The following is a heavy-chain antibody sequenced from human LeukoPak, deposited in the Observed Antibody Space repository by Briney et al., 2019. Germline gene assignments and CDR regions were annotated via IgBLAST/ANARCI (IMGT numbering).Heavy chain of an antibody. CDR1: GGSISSYY. J-gene: IGHJ4*02. D-gene: IGHD6-19*01. V-gene: IGHV4-59*01. Sequence: SETLSLTCTVSGGSISSYYWSWIRQPPGKGLEWIGYIHYSGSTNYNPSLKSRVTISVDTSKNQFSLKLSSVTAADTAVYYCARGISSGWDLYFDYWGQGTLVTVSS. CDR3: ARGISSGWDLYFDY. CDR2: IHYSGST.